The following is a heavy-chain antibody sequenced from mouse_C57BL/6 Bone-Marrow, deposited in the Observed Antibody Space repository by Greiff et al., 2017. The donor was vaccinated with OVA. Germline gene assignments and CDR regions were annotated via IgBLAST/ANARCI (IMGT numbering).Heavy chain of an antibody. D-gene: IGHD1-1*01. CDR1: GYTFTTYP. CDR3: ARWDYGSRGFDV. CDR2: FHPYNDDT. V-gene: IGHV1-47*01. Sequence: VQVVESGAELVKPGASVKMSCKASGYTFTTYPIEWMKQNHGKSLEWIGNFHPYNDDTKYNEKFKGKATLTVEKSSSTVYLELSRLTSDDSAVYYCARWDYGSRGFDVWGTGTTVTVSS. J-gene: IGHJ1*03.